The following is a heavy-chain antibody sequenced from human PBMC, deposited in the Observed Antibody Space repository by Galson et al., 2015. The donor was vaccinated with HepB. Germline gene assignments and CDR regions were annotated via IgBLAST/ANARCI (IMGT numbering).Heavy chain of an antibody. V-gene: IGHV2-5*02. J-gene: IGHJ3*02. D-gene: IGHD2-15*01. Sequence: PALVKPTQTLTLTCTFSGFSLSTSGVGVGWIRQPPGKALEWLALIYWDDDKRYSPSLKSRLTITKDTSKNQVVLTMTNMDPVDTATYYCAHRRPPYCSGGSCQGFAFDIWGQGTMVTVSS. CDR3: AHRRPPYCSGGSCQGFAFDI. CDR2: IYWDDDK. CDR1: GFSLSTSGVG.